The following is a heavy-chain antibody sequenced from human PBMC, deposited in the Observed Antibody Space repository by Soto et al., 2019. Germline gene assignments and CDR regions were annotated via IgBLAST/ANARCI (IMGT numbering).Heavy chain of an antibody. CDR2: ISGSGGST. CDR1: GSTFSSYA. Sequence: SLRLSCAASGSTFSSYAMSWVRQAPGKGLEWVSAISGSGGSTYYADSVKGRFTISRDNSKNTLYLQMNSLRAEDTAVYYCAKGDFWSGYYPGGLGYFDYWGQGTLVTVSS. D-gene: IGHD3-3*01. CDR3: AKGDFWSGYYPGGLGYFDY. V-gene: IGHV3-23*01. J-gene: IGHJ4*02.